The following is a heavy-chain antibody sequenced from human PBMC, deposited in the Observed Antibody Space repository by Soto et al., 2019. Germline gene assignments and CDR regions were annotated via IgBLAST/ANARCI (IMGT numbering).Heavy chain of an antibody. CDR1: AYPFTSYR. V-gene: IGHV1-18*04. D-gene: IGHD1-26*01. CDR3: ARDRQWEPNWFDP. J-gene: IGHJ5*02. Sequence: ASVKVSFKASAYPFTSYRSSGLRQAPGQGLEWMGWINAGNGNTEYSQKLQGRVTITRDTSASTAYMELSSLRYEDTAVYYCARDRQWEPNWFDPWGQGTLVTAPQ. CDR2: INAGNGNT.